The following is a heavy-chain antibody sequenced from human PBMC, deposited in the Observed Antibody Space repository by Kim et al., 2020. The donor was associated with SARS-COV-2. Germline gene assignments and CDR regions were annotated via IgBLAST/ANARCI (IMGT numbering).Heavy chain of an antibody. J-gene: IGHJ4*02. CDR3: ARVAYCSSTSCLKYFDY. V-gene: IGHV3-21*01. Sequence: VKGRFTISRDNAKNSLYLQMNSLRAEDTAVYYCARVAYCSSTSCLKYFDYWGQGTLVTVSS. D-gene: IGHD2-2*01.